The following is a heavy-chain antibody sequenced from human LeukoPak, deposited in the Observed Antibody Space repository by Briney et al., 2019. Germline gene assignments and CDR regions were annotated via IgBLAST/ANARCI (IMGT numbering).Heavy chain of an antibody. CDR2: TTGSGGST. V-gene: IGHV3-23*01. CDR3: AKGVGYYYYMDV. CDR1: GFTFRSYA. Sequence: GGSLRLSCAASGFTFRSYAMSWVRLAPGKRLEWVSATTGSGGSTYYADSVKGRFTISRDNSKNTLYLQMNSLRAEDTAVYYCAKGVGYYYYMDVWGKGTTVTVSS. J-gene: IGHJ6*03.